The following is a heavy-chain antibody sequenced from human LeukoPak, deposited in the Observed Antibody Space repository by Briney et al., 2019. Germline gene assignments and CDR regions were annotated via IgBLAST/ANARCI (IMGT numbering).Heavy chain of an antibody. V-gene: IGHV3-7*04. CDR2: INQDESEK. J-gene: IGHJ5*02. Sequence: GGSLRLSCAASGFTFSNAWMSWVRQAPGKGLEWVANINQDESEKYYVDSVKGRFTISRDNAKNSLYLQMNSLRAEDTAVYYCAREEAVAGTSNNWFDPWGQGSLVTVSS. CDR1: GFTFSNAW. CDR3: AREEAVAGTSNNWFDP. D-gene: IGHD6-19*01.